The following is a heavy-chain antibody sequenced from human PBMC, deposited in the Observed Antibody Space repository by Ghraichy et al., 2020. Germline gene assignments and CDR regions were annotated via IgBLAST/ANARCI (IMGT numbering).Heavy chain of an antibody. D-gene: IGHD6-13*01. CDR3: ARHPPSGQQLVGFDY. V-gene: IGHV4-39*01. CDR1: GGSISSSSYY. J-gene: IGHJ4*02. CDR2: IYYSGST. Sequence: SETLSLTCTVSGGSISSSSYYWGCIRQPPGKGLEWIGSIYYSGSTYYNPSLKSRVTISVDTSKNQFSLKLSSVTAADTAVYYCARHPPSGQQLVGFDYWGQGTLVTVSS.